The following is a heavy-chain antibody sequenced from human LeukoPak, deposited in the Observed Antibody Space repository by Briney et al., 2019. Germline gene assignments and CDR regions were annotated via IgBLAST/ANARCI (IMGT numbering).Heavy chain of an antibody. CDR1: GFTFSSHA. CDR2: ISSGSTNI. V-gene: IGHV3-21*01. CDR3: ARVGGYCSSISNCYGDY. D-gene: IGHD2-2*03. Sequence: GGSLRLSCAASGFTFSSHAMNWVRQAPGKGLEWVSCISSGSTNIYYADSVRGRFTISRDNAKNSLYLQMNSLRAEDTAVYYCARVGGYCSSISNCYGDYWGQGTLVTVSS. J-gene: IGHJ4*02.